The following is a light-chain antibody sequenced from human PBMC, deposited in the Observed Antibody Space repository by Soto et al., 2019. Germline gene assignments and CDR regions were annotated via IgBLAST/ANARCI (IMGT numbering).Light chain of an antibody. J-gene: IGKJ4*01. CDR3: QQRRNWPPVT. V-gene: IGKV3-11*01. CDR2: DAS. CDR1: QSVSSY. Sequence: EIVLTQSPATLSLSPGERATLSCRASQSVSSYLAWYQQKPGQAPRLLIYDASNRATGIPARFSGSGPGTDFTLTISSLEPEDFAIYYCQQRRNWPPVTFGGGTKVEIK.